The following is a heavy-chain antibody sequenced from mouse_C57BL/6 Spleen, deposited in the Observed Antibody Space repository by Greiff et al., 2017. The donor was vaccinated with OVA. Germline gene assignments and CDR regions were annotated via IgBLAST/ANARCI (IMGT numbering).Heavy chain of an antibody. Sequence: QVQLKESGAELVRPGTSVKMSCKASGYTFTNYWIGWAKQRPGHGLEWIGDIYPGGGYTNYNEKFKGKATLTADKSSSTAYMQFSSLTSEDSAIYYGARRLRYPDWYFDVWGTGTTVTVSS. CDR3: ARRLRYPDWYFDV. D-gene: IGHD1-1*01. CDR2: IYPGGGYT. V-gene: IGHV1-63*01. J-gene: IGHJ1*03. CDR1: GYTFTNYW.